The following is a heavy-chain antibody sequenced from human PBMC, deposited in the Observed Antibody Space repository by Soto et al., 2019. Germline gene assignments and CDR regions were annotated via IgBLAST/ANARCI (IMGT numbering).Heavy chain of an antibody. V-gene: IGHV4-4*02. CDR3: ARKGYASNGYSDY. CDR2: IYHSGST. J-gene: IGHJ4*02. CDR1: GGSISSSNW. Sequence: SETLSLTCAVSGGSISSSNWWSWVRQPPGKGLEWIGEIYHSGSTNYNPSLKSRVTISADKSKNQFSLKLSSVTAADTAVYYCARKGYASNGYSDYWGQGTLLTDSS. D-gene: IGHD3-22*01.